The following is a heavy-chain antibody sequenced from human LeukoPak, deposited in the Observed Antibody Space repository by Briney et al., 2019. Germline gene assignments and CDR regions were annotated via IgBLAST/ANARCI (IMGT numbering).Heavy chain of an antibody. J-gene: IGHJ4*02. V-gene: IGHV4-39*01. CDR3: ARLPYYDSEYYFDY. D-gene: IGHD3-22*01. Sequence: PSETLSLTCTVSGGSISSSSYYWGWIRQPPGKGLEWIGSIYYSGSTYYNPSLKSRVTISVDTSKNQFSLKLSSVTAADTAVYYCARLPYYDSEYYFDYWGQGTLVTVSS. CDR1: GGSISSSSYY. CDR2: IYYSGST.